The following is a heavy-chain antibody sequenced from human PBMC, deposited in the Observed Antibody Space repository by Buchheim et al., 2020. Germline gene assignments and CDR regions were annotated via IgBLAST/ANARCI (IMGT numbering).Heavy chain of an antibody. D-gene: IGHD3-9*01. CDR3: ARGTVLRYFDWLPNYYYYYGMDV. V-gene: IGHV4-34*01. CDR1: GGSFSGYY. Sequence: QVQLQQWGAGLLKPSETLSLTCAVYGGSFSGYYWSWIRQPPGKGLEWIGEINHSGSTNYNPSLKSRVTIPVDTSKNQFSLTLSSVTAADTAVYYCARGTVLRYFDWLPNYYYYYGMDVWGQGTT. CDR2: INHSGST. J-gene: IGHJ6*02.